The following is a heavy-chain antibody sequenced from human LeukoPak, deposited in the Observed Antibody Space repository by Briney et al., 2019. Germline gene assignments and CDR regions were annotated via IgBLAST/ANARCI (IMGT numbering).Heavy chain of an antibody. D-gene: IGHD1-26*01. CDR3: ARGHVGATDFDY. V-gene: IGHV1-2*02. Sequence: ASVKVSCKASGYTFTSYYIHWVRQAPGQGLEWMGWINPDSGGTNYAQKFQGRVTMTRDTSISTAYMELSRLRSDDTAVYYCARGHVGATDFDYWGQGTLVTVSS. J-gene: IGHJ4*02. CDR1: GYTFTSYY. CDR2: INPDSGGT.